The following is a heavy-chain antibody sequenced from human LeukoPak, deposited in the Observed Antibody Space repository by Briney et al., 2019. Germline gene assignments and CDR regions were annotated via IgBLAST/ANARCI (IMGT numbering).Heavy chain of an antibody. Sequence: GGSLRLSCAASGFTFSIYGMHWVRQAPGKGLEWVAVIWYDGSNKYYADSVKGRFTISRDNSKNTLYLQMNSLRAEDTAVYYCARDRVLRYFDWLSQRNYAMDVWGKGTTVTVSS. CDR1: GFTFSIYG. D-gene: IGHD3-9*01. J-gene: IGHJ6*04. CDR2: IWYDGSNK. V-gene: IGHV3-33*01. CDR3: ARDRVLRYFDWLSQRNYAMDV.